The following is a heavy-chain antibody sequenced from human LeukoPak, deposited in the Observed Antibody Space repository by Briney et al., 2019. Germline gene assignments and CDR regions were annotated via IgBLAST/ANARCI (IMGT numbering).Heavy chain of an antibody. CDR1: GFTFSSYA. J-gene: IGHJ3*02. V-gene: IGHV3-30-3*01. D-gene: IGHD5-18*01. CDR2: ISYDGSNK. CDR3: ARDKAVQLWLDAFDI. Sequence: PGGSLRLSCAASGFTFSSYAMHWVRQAPGKGLEWVAVISYDGSNKYYADSVKGRFTISRDNSKNTLYLQMNSLRAEDTAVYYCARDKAVQLWLDAFDIWGQGTMVTVSS.